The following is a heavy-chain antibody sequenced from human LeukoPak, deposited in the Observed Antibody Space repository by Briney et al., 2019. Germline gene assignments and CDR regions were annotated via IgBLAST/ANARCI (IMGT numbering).Heavy chain of an antibody. CDR2: IYSGGST. CDR1: EFSVGSNY. CDR3: AREGAAAGTGYYYYMDV. Sequence: GGSLRLSCAASEFSVGSNYMTWVRQAPGKGLEWVSLIYSGGSTYYADSVKGRFTISRDNSKNTLYLQMNSLRAEDTAVYYCAREGAAAGTGYYYYMDVWGKGTTVTISS. J-gene: IGHJ6*03. V-gene: IGHV3-66*01. D-gene: IGHD6-13*01.